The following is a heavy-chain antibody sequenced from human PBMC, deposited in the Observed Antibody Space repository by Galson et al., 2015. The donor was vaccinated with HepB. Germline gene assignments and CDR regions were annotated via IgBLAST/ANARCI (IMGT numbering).Heavy chain of an antibody. CDR2: INPSGGST. J-gene: IGHJ3*02. V-gene: IGHV1-46*01. CDR1: GYTFTSYY. D-gene: IGHD6-13*01. Sequence: VSCKASGYTFTSYYMHWVRQAPGQGLEWMGIINPSGGSTSYAQKFQGRVTMTRDTSKNQFSLKLSSVTAADTAVYYCARDKPSSSSRRVDAFDIWGQGTMVTVSS. CDR3: ARDKPSSSSRRVDAFDI.